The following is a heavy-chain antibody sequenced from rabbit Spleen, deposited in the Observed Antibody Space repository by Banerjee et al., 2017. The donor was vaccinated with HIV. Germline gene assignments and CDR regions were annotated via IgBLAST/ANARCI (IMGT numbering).Heavy chain of an antibody. D-gene: IGHD1-1*01. CDR2: IASGSSGDT. V-gene: IGHV1S40*01. CDR1: GFSFSSNW. CDR3: ARNYVNAFDP. Sequence: QSLEESGGDLVKPGASLTLTCTVSGFSFSSNWICWVRQAPGKGLEWVACIASGSSGDTYYASWAKGRFTISKTSSTTVTLQMTSLTAADTATYFCARNYVNAFDPWGQGTLVTVS. J-gene: IGHJ2*01.